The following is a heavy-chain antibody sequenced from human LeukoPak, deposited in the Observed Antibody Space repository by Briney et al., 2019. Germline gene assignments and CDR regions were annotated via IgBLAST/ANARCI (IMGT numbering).Heavy chain of an antibody. Sequence: PGGSLRLSCAASGFTFSSYGMHWVRQAPGKGLEWVAVISYDGSNKYYADSVKGRFTISRDNSKNTLYLQMNSLRAEDTAVYYCAKDTAYYYGSGSYRYYFDYWGQGTLVTVSS. V-gene: IGHV3-30*18. CDR2: ISYDGSNK. D-gene: IGHD3-10*01. CDR1: GFTFSSYG. J-gene: IGHJ4*02. CDR3: AKDTAYYYGSGSYRYYFDY.